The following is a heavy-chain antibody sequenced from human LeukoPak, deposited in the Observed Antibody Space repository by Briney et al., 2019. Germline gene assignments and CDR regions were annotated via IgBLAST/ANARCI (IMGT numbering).Heavy chain of an antibody. V-gene: IGHV4-61*02. CDR1: GGSISSGSYY. CDR3: ARENYNWNPRGDWFDP. Sequence: SETLSLTCTVSGGSISSGSYYWSWLRQPAGKGREWIGRIYTSGSTNYNPSLKSRVTISVDTSKNQHSLKLSSVTAADTAVYYCARENYNWNPRGDWFDPWGQGTLVTVSS. J-gene: IGHJ5*02. CDR2: IYTSGST. D-gene: IGHD1-20*01.